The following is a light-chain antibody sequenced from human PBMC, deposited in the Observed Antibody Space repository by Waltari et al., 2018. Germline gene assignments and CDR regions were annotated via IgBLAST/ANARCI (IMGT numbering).Light chain of an antibody. J-gene: IGLJ7*01. CDR2: ENT. CDR1: RPHIGNTY. Sequence: QSVLTQPPSVSAAPGQRVTISCSGGRPHIGNTYVSWYRQFPGTAPKLLIYENTERPSGIPGRFSGAKSGTSATLDITGLQAGDEADYYCGTWDSSLSGAVFGGGTHLTVL. V-gene: IGLV1-51*02. CDR3: GTWDSSLSGAV.